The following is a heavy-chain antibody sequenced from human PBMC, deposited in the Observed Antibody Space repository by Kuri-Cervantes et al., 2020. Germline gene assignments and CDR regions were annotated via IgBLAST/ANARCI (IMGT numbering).Heavy chain of an antibody. CDR1: GFTFSNYS. Sequence: GESLKISWAASGFTFSNYSMHWVRQAPGKGLEWVAIIRYDGSNKYYADSVKGRFTISRDNSRDTLFLQMNSTRDEDTAVYYCARDPNVGYYGMDVWGQGTMVTVSS. CDR3: ARDPNVGYYGMDV. J-gene: IGHJ6*02. D-gene: IGHD3-10*01. V-gene: IGHV3-33*01. CDR2: IRYDGSNK.